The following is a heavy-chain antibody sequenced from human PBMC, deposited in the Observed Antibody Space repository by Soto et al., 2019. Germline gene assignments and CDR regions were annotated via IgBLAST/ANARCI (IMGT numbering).Heavy chain of an antibody. CDR3: ARAPPRGIAAPGTWGSGMDV. J-gene: IGHJ6*02. CDR2: ISYDGSNK. D-gene: IGHD6-13*01. V-gene: IGHV3-30-3*01. CDR1: GFSFSSYA. Sequence: QVQVVESGGGVVQPGRSLRLSCAASGFSFSSYAMHWVRQAPGKGLEWVAVISYDGSNKYYEDSVKGRFTISRDSSKNRVYLQMNSLRGEDTGVYYCARAPPRGIAAPGTWGSGMDVWGQGTTVTVSS.